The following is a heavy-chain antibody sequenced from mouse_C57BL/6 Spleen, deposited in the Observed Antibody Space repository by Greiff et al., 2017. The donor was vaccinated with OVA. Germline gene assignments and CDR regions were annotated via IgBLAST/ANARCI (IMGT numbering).Heavy chain of an antibody. V-gene: IGHV1-64*01. CDR1: GYTFTSYW. CDR2: IHPNSGST. CDR3: ARGYGNYFDY. Sequence: VQLQQPGAELVKPGASVKLSCKASGYTFTSYWMHWVKQRPGQGLEWIGMIHPNSGSTNYNEKFKSKATLTVDKSSSTAYMQLSSLTSEDSAVYYCARGYGNYFDYWGRGTTLTVSS. D-gene: IGHD2-10*02. J-gene: IGHJ2*01.